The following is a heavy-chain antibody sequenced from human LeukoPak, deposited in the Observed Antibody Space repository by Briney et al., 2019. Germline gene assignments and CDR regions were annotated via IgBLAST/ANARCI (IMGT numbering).Heavy chain of an antibody. CDR1: GYSFTTSW. CDR2: IYPGDSDT. CDR3: ARLGGIDYISTWYGD. V-gene: IGHV5-51*01. J-gene: IGHJ4*02. D-gene: IGHD6-13*01. Sequence: GESLKISCKGSGYSFTTSWIGWVRQRPGKGLEWVGIIYPGDSDTRYSPSFEGQVTISAVKSISTAYLQCSSLKASDTAMYYCARLGGIDYISTWYGDWGQGTPVTVSS.